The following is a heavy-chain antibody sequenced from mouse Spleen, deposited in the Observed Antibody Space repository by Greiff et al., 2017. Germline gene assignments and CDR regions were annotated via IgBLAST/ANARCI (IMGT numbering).Heavy chain of an antibody. J-gene: IGHJ2*01. CDR1: GYTFTSYW. Sequence: QVQLQQPGAELVMPGASVKLSCKASGYTFTSYWMHWVKQRPGQGLEWIGEIDPSDSYTNYNQKFKGKATLTVDKSSSTAYMQLSSLTSEDSAVYYCARIDYGSRYLCSFDYWGQGTTLTVSS. V-gene: IGHV1-69*01. CDR3: ARIDYGSRYLCSFDY. D-gene: IGHD1-1*01. CDR2: IDPSDSYT.